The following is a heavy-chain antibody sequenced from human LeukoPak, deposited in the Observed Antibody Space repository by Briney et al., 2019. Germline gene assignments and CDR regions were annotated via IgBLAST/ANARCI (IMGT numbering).Heavy chain of an antibody. CDR1: GFMFSSNW. J-gene: IGHJ4*02. CDR2: IKEDGTET. CDR3: AKEGRSLQTY. D-gene: IGHD5-24*01. Sequence: GGSLRLSCAASGFMFSSNWMSWVRLAPGKGLEWVPNIKEDGTETYYVDSVKGRFTISRDNAKNSLYLQMNSLRVEDTAAYYCAKEGRSLQTYWGQGTLVTVSS. V-gene: IGHV3-7*03.